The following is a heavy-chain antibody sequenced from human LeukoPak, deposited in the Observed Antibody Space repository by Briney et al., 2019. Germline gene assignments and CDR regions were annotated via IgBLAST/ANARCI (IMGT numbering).Heavy chain of an antibody. D-gene: IGHD6-19*01. CDR2: INAGNGNT. V-gene: IGHV1-3*01. J-gene: IGHJ5*02. CDR3: ARVGGSGWYRGWFDP. Sequence: ASVKVSCMHSGYTFTSYAMHWVRQAPGQRLEWMGWINAGNGNTKYSQKFQGRVTITRDTSASTAYMGLSSLRSEGTAVYYCARVGGSGWYRGWFDPWGQGTLVTVSS. CDR1: GYTFTSYA.